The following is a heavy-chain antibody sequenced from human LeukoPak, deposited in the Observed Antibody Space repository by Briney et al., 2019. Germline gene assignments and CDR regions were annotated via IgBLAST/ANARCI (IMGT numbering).Heavy chain of an antibody. CDR2: INHSGST. CDR3: ARGRRERGYSGYYFDY. CDR1: GGSFSGYY. V-gene: IGHV4-34*01. J-gene: IGHJ4*02. D-gene: IGHD5-12*01. Sequence: SETLSLTCAVYGGSFSGYYWSWIRQPPGKGLEWIGEINHSGSTNYNPSLKSRVTISVDTSKNQFSLKLSSVTAADTAVYYCARGRRERGYSGYYFDYWGQGTLVTVSS.